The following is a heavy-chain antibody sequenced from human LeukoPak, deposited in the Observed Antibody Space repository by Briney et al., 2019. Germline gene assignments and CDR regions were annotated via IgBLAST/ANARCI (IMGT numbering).Heavy chain of an antibody. V-gene: IGHV4-34*01. Sequence: SETLSLTCAVYGGSFSGFYWSWIRQPPGKGLEWIGEIHHSGSTNYNPSLKSRVTISVDTSKNQFSLKLSSVTAADTAVYYWARMREIAATGISGGDYWGQGTLVTVSS. D-gene: IGHD6-13*01. J-gene: IGHJ4*02. CDR1: GGSFSGFY. CDR2: IHHSGST. CDR3: ARMREIAATGISGGDY.